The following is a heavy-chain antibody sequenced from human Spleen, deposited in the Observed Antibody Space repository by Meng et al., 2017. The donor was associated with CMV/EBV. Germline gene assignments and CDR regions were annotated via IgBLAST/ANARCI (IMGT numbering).Heavy chain of an antibody. V-gene: IGHV3-33*08. CDR3: VRADPTKKIGSVSCLDY. CDR2: IQYDGIKT. CDR1: GFTFSYYS. Sequence: LSLTCAASGFTFSYYSVNWVRQAPGKGLEWVALIQYDGIKTYYADSVKGRFTISRDNAKNSLYLQMNSLRAEDTAVYYCVRADPTKKIGSVSCLDYWGQGTLVTVSS. D-gene: IGHD2-2*01. J-gene: IGHJ4*02.